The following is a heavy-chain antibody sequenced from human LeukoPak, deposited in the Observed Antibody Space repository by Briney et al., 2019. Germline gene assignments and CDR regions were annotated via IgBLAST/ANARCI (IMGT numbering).Heavy chain of an antibody. Sequence: GSLRLSCAASGFTFSSYGMHWVRQAPGKGLEWVAVISYDGSNKYYADSVKGRFTISRDNSKNTLNLQMNSLRAEDTAVYYCAKVRGKRAPVYGMDVWGQGTTVTVSS. CDR3: AKVRGKRAPVYGMDV. CDR2: ISYDGSNK. D-gene: IGHD3-3*01. CDR1: GFTFSSYG. V-gene: IGHV3-30*18. J-gene: IGHJ6*02.